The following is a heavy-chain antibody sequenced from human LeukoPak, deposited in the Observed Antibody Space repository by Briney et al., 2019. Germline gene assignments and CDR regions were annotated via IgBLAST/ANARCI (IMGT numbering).Heavy chain of an antibody. CDR1: GYTFTSYY. V-gene: IGHV1-46*01. Sequence: ASVKVSCKASGYTFTSYYMHWVRQAPGQGLEWMGIINPSGGSTSYAQKFQGRVTMTRDMSTSTVYMELSSLRSEDTAVYYCARGGWFGELFHYFDYWGQGTLVTVSS. J-gene: IGHJ4*02. D-gene: IGHD3-10*01. CDR2: INPSGGST. CDR3: ARGGWFGELFHYFDY.